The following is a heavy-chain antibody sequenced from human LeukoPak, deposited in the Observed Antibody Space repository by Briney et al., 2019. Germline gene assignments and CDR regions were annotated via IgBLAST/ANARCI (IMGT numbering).Heavy chain of an antibody. V-gene: IGHV2-5*01. J-gene: IGHJ4*02. CDR2: IYWNDDK. Sequence: SGPTLANPTQTLTLTCTFSGFSLRTSGVGVGWIRQPPGKALEWLAIIYWNDDKRSSPSLKTRLTITKDTSKNQVVLTMTNMDPVDTATYYCAHFSGASSAFDSWGQGSLVTVSS. CDR3: AHFSGASSAFDS. CDR1: GFSLRTSGVG. D-gene: IGHD2-2*01.